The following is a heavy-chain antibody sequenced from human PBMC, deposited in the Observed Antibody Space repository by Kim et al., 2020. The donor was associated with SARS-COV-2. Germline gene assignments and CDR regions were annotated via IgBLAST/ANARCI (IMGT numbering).Heavy chain of an antibody. CDR3: ARGARGYSYANYYYYYGMDV. V-gene: IGHV4-34*01. J-gene: IGHJ6*02. CDR1: GGSFSGYY. Sequence: SETLYLTCAVYGGSFSGYYWSWIRQPPGKGLEWIGEINHSGSTNYNPSLKSRVTKSVDTSKNQFSLKLSSVTAADTAVYYCARGARGYSYANYYYYYGMDVWGQGTTVTVSS. D-gene: IGHD5-18*01. CDR2: INHSGST.